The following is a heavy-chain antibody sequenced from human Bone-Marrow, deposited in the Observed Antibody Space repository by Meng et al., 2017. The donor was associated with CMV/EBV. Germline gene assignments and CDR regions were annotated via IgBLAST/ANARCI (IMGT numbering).Heavy chain of an antibody. Sequence: SETLSLTCTVSGVSISSYYWSWIRQPPGKGLEWIGYIYYSGSTNYNPSLKSRVTISVHTSKNQFSLKLSSVTAADTAVYYCAREVYDSSNYYYRFDYWGQGTLVTVYS. J-gene: IGHJ4*02. CDR3: AREVYDSSNYYYRFDY. D-gene: IGHD3-22*01. CDR1: GVSISSYY. V-gene: IGHV4-59*01. CDR2: IYYSGST.